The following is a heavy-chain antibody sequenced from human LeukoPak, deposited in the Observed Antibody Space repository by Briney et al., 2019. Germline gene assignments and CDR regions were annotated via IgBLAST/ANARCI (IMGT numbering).Heavy chain of an antibody. V-gene: IGHV4-4*07. CDR1: GGSISSYY. Sequence: SETLSLTCTVSGGSISSYYWSWIRQPAGKGLEWIGRIYTSGSTNYNPSLKSRVTMSVDTSKNQFSLKLSSVTAADTAVYYCARDGWCSSTSCYTKYYYYGMDVWGQGTTVTVSS. CDR2: IYTSGST. J-gene: IGHJ6*02. D-gene: IGHD2-2*02. CDR3: ARDGWCSSTSCYTKYYYYGMDV.